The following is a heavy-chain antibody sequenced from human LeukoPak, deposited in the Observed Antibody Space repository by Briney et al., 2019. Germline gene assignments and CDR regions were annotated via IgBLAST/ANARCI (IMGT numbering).Heavy chain of an antibody. CDR2: IIPILGTS. V-gene: IGHV1-69*13. CDR1: GGIFSNYT. CDR3: ARADYDYFDP. D-gene: IGHD3-16*01. Sequence: SVKVSCKASGGIFSNYTITWVRQAPGQGLEWMGEIIPILGTSKYAQMFQGRVTITADESTSTAYMELSSLRSEDTAMYYCARADYDYFDPWGQGTLVTVSS. J-gene: IGHJ5*02.